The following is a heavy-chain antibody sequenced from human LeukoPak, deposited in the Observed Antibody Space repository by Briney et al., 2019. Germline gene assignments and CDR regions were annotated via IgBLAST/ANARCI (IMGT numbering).Heavy chain of an antibody. V-gene: IGHV3-21*01. J-gene: IGHJ4*02. D-gene: IGHD6-13*01. CDR2: ISRSSTYK. Sequence: GGSLRLSCAASEFTFTTYSMNWVRQTPGKGLEWVSSISRSSTYKSYADSVRCRFSISRDDDKISLFLKMHRLRAEDTGVYYCARSIAAVGTSTIDYWGQGTLVTVSS. CDR1: EFTFTTYS. CDR3: ARSIAAVGTSTIDY.